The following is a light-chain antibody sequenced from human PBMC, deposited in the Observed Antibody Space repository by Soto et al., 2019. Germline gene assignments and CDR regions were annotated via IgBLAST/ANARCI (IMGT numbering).Light chain of an antibody. CDR1: SSDVGGYNY. V-gene: IGLV2-11*01. Sequence: QSVLTQPRSVSGSPGQSVAISCTGTSSDVGGYNYVSWYRQHPGRAPKLLFYDVTKRPSGVPDRFSGSKSGNTASLTISGLQADDEADYYCCSYAGSYIVVIGGGTKLTVL. CDR3: CSYAGSYIVV. J-gene: IGLJ2*01. CDR2: DVT.